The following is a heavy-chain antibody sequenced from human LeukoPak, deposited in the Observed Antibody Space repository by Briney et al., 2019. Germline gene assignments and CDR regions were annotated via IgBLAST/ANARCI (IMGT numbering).Heavy chain of an antibody. CDR2: IYYSGST. CDR3: ARVRRDGYNYDY. Sequence: SQTLSLTCTVSGGSISSGGYYWSWIRLHPGKGLEWIGYIYYSGSTYYNPSLKSRVTISVDTSKNQFSLKLSSVTAADTAVYYCARVRRDGYNYDYWGQGTLVTVSS. J-gene: IGHJ4*02. CDR1: GGSISSGGYY. D-gene: IGHD5-24*01. V-gene: IGHV4-31*03.